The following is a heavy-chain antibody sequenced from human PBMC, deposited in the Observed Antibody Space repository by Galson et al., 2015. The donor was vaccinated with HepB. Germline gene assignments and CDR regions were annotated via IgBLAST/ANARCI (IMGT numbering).Heavy chain of an antibody. V-gene: IGHV1-46*04. Sequence: SVKVSCKASGYTFTSYYMHWVRQAPGQGLEWMGIINPSGGSTSYAQKLQGRVTMTRDTSTSTVYMELSSLRSEDTAVYYCARDAVRVRGVIYSDYYGMDVWGQGTTVTVSS. D-gene: IGHD3-10*01. CDR2: INPSGGST. J-gene: IGHJ6*02. CDR3: ARDAVRVRGVIYSDYYGMDV. CDR1: GYTFTSYY.